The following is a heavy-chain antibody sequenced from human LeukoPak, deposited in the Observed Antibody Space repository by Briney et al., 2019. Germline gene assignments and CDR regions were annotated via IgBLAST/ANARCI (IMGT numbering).Heavy chain of an antibody. CDR2: ISSSGGST. J-gene: IGHJ4*02. V-gene: IGHV3-23*01. D-gene: IGHD4-23*01. Sequence: PGGSLRLSCAASGFTFSSYAMSWVRQAPGKGLEWVSAISSSGGSTYYADSVKGRFTISRDNSKNTLYLQMNSLRAEDTAVYYCAKDLSLVRSNSGYWGQGTLVTVSS. CDR3: AKDLSLVRSNSGY. CDR1: GFTFSSYA.